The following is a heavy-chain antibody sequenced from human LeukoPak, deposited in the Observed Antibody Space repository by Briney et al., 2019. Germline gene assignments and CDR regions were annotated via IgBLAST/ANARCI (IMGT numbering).Heavy chain of an antibody. CDR2: IYHSGST. CDR1: GGSISSGGYY. CDR3: ARDQGYSYGY. V-gene: IGHV4-39*07. Sequence: SETLSLTCTVSGGSISSGGYYWSWIRQPPGKGLEWIGSIYHSGSTYYNPSLKSRVTISVDTSKNQSSLKLSSVTAADTAVYYCARDQGYSYGYWGQGTLVTVSS. J-gene: IGHJ4*02. D-gene: IGHD5-18*01.